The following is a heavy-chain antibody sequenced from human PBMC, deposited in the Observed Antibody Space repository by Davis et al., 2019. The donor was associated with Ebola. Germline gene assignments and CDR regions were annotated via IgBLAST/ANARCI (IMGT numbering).Heavy chain of an antibody. CDR3: ARDTGMGATAGLDY. V-gene: IGHV4-59*01. D-gene: IGHD1-26*01. J-gene: IGHJ4*02. CDR1: GGSISSYY. CDR2: IYYSGST. Sequence: SETLSLTCTVSGGSISSYYWSWIRQPPGKGLEWIGYIYYSGSTNYNPSLKSRVTISVDTSKNQFSLKLSSVTAADTAVYYCARDTGMGATAGLDYWGQGTLVTVSS.